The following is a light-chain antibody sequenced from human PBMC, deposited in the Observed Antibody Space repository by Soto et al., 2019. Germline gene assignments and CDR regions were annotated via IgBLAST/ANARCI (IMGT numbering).Light chain of an antibody. CDR1: SSDVGGYNY. CDR3: SSYASGNTQV. V-gene: IGLV2-14*01. CDR2: DVS. Sequence: QFALTQAASGSGSPGQSITVSCIGTSSDVGGYNYVSWYQQHPGKAPKLMIHDVSDRPSGVSNRFSASKSGNTASLTISGLQAEDEAYYYCSSYASGNTQVFGGGTKVTVL. J-gene: IGLJ2*01.